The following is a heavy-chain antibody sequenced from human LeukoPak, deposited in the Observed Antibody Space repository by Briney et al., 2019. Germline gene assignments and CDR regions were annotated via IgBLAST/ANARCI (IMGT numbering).Heavy chain of an antibody. CDR1: GGSISSSNYY. J-gene: IGHJ3*02. CDR2: IYYSGST. Sequence: SETLSLTCTVSGGSISSSNYYWGWIRQPPGKGLGWIGSIYYSGSTYYNPSLKSRVTISVDTSKNQFSLKLSSVTAADTAVYYCARHEAKYYDSSGYYPDAFDIWGQGTMVTVSS. D-gene: IGHD3-22*01. V-gene: IGHV4-39*01. CDR3: ARHEAKYYDSSGYYPDAFDI.